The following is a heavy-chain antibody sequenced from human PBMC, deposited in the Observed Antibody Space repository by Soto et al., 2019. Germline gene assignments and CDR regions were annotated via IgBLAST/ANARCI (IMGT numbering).Heavy chain of an antibody. V-gene: IGHV3-30-3*01. CDR2: ISYDGSNK. CDR1: GFTFSSYA. CDR3: ARDPGGTGFAEWTYYFDY. D-gene: IGHD3-16*01. Sequence: QVQLVESGGGVVQPGRSLRLSCAASGFTFSSYAMHWVRQAPGKGLEWVAVISYDGSNKYYADSVKGRFTISRDNSKNTLYLQMNSLRDEETAVYYCARDPGGTGFAEWTYYFDYWGQGTLVTVSS. J-gene: IGHJ4*02.